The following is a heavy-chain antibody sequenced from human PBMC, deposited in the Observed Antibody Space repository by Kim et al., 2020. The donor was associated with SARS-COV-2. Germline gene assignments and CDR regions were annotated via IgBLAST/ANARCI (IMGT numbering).Heavy chain of an antibody. CDR3: ARALWFGDPNYFDY. D-gene: IGHD3-10*01. Sequence: YADCVKGRFTITRDNAKNSLYLQMNSLRAEDTALYHCARALWFGDPNYFDYWGQGTLVTVSS. V-gene: IGHV3-20*01. J-gene: IGHJ4*02.